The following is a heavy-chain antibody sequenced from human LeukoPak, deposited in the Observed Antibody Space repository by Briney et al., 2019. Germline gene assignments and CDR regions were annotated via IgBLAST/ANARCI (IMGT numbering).Heavy chain of an antibody. J-gene: IGHJ4*02. D-gene: IGHD3-22*01. CDR1: GFTFDNYA. V-gene: IGHV3-9*01. Sequence: GRSLRLSCAASGFTFDNYAMHWVRQAPGKGLEWVSVICWNSGSIGYADSVKGRFTISRDNAKNSLYLQMNSLRAEDTALYYCAKGYYYDSSGYYFEYWGQGTLVTVSS. CDR2: ICWNSGSI. CDR3: AKGYYYDSSGYYFEY.